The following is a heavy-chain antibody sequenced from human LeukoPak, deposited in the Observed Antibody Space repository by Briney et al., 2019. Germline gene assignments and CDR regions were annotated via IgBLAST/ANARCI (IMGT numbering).Heavy chain of an antibody. Sequence: SETLSLTCAVYGGSFSGYYWSWIRQPPGKGLEWIGEINHSGSTNYNPSLKSRVTISVDTSKNQFSLKLSSVTAADTAVYYCARGTSGYDSKDAFDIWGQGTMVTVSS. V-gene: IGHV4-34*01. CDR3: ARGTSGYDSKDAFDI. D-gene: IGHD5-12*01. CDR1: GGSFSGYY. J-gene: IGHJ3*02. CDR2: INHSGST.